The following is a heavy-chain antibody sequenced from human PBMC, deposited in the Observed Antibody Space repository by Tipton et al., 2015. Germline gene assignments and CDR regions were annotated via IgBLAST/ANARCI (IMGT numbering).Heavy chain of an antibody. J-gene: IGHJ4*02. CDR2: ISGRDGST. CDR1: GFISSGYA. Sequence: SLRLSCAASGFISSGYAMSWVRQAPGKGLEWVAAISGRDGSTYYADSVKGRFTVSRDTSKSTLSLQMNSLRAEDTAVYYCAKANYGDYSRPDYWGQGTLVTVSS. D-gene: IGHD4-17*01. CDR3: AKANYGDYSRPDY. V-gene: IGHV3-23*01.